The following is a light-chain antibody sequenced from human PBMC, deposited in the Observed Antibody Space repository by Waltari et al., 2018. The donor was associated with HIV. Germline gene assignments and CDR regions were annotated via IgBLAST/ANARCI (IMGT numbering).Light chain of an antibody. CDR2: LNSDGSH. CDR3: QTWGTGIRV. CDR1: SGHSNYA. J-gene: IGLJ3*02. V-gene: IGLV4-69*01. Sequence: QVVLTQSPSASASLGASVKLTCTLSSGHSNYAIAWHQLQPGKGPRYLMKLNSDGSHTTGDGIPDRFSGSSSGAERYLTISSLQSEDEADYYCQTWGTGIRVFGGGTKLTVL.